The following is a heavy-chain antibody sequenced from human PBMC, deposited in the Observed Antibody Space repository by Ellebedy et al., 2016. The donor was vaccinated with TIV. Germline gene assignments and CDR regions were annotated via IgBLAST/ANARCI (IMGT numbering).Heavy chain of an antibody. CDR1: GFTFSSYA. D-gene: IGHD5-24*01. CDR3: AKDSRRDGYNFDY. CDR2: ISGSGGST. Sequence: GGSLRLXXAASGFTFSSYAMSWVRQAPGKGLEWVSAISGSGGSTYYADSVKGRFTISRDNSKNTLYLQMNSLRAEDTAVYYCAKDSRRDGYNFDYWGQGTLVTVSS. V-gene: IGHV3-23*01. J-gene: IGHJ4*02.